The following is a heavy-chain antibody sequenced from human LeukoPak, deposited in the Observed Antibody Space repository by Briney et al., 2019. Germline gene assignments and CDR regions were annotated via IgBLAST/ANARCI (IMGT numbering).Heavy chain of an antibody. D-gene: IGHD3-22*01. CDR1: GGSISSSSYY. J-gene: IGHJ4*02. CDR2: IYYSGST. CDR3: ARDFPYYYDSSGYYVD. Sequence: SETLSLTCTVSGGSISSSSYYWGWIRQPPGKGLEWIGSIYYSGSTYYNPSLKSRVTISVDTSKNQFSLKLSSVTAADTAVYYCARDFPYYYDSSGYYVDWGQGTLVTVSS. V-gene: IGHV4-39*07.